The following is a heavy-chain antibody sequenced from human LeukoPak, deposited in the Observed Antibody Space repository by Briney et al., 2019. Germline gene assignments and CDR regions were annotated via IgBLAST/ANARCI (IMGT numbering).Heavy chain of an antibody. V-gene: IGHV3-11*01. J-gene: IGHJ4*02. CDR1: GFTFSDYY. CDR3: ARRVTYYYDSSGYPQDY. Sequence: PGGSLRLSCAASGFTFSDYYMSWIRQAPGKGLEWVSYISSSGSTIYYADSGKGRFTISRDNAKNSLYLQMNSLRAEDTAVYYCARRVTYYYDSSGYPQDYWGQGTLVTVSS. CDR2: ISSSGSTI. D-gene: IGHD3-22*01.